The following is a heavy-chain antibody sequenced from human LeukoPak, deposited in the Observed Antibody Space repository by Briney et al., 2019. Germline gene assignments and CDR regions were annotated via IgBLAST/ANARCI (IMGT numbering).Heavy chain of an antibody. CDR1: GFTFSSYA. J-gene: IGHJ3*02. CDR3: ARDSDISDAFDI. V-gene: IGHV3-23*01. Sequence: GGSLRLSCAASGFTFSSYAMSWVRQAPGKGLEWVSAISGSGGSTYYADSVKGRFTISRDNAKNTLYLQMNSLRAEDTAVYYCARDSDISDAFDIWGQGTMVTVSS. CDR2: ISGSGGST. D-gene: IGHD3-9*01.